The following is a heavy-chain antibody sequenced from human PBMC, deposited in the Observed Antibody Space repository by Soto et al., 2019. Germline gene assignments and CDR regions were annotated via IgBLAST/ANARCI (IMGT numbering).Heavy chain of an antibody. CDR3: VSGEGRNGHDTRFDY. Sequence: QMQLVESGGGVLQPGTSLKLSCVTSGFTFTNHGIHWVRQAPGKGLEWVADISFNGIDKWYQDSVKGRFIIFRDNFKNPDYLKMNGLTFGDTAMDDCVSGEGRNGHDTRFDYWGQGTLVTVSS. V-gene: IGHV3-30*03. J-gene: IGHJ4*02. CDR2: ISFNGIDK. D-gene: IGHD5-12*01. CDR1: GFTFTNHG.